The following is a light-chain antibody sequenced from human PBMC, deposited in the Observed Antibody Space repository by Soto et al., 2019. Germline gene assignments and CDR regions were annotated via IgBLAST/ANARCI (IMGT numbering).Light chain of an antibody. CDR1: QSVSSSY. CDR3: QQYGSSPQGFT. Sequence: EIVLTQSPGTLSLSPGERATLSCRASQSVSSSYLAWYQQKPGQAPRLLIYGASSRATGIPDRFSDSGSGTDFTLTISSLEPEDFALYYCQQYGSSPQGFTFGPATKVDIK. CDR2: GAS. V-gene: IGKV3-20*01. J-gene: IGKJ3*01.